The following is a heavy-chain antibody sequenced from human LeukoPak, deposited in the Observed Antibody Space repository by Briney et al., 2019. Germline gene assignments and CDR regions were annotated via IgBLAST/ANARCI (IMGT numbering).Heavy chain of an antibody. D-gene: IGHD2-15*01. J-gene: IGHJ4*02. CDR3: ARVENIVVVVATFDY. V-gene: IGHV3-7*01. Sequence: PGGSLRLSCAASGFTFSSYWMSWVRQAPGKGLEWVANIKQDGSEKYYVDSVKGRFTISRDNAKNSLYLQMNSLRAEDTAVYYCARVENIVVVVATFDYWGQGTLVTVSS. CDR2: IKQDGSEK. CDR1: GFTFSSYW.